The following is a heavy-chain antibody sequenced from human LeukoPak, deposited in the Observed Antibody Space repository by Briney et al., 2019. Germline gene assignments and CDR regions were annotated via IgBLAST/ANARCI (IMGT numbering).Heavy chain of an antibody. CDR2: IKQDGSEK. CDR1: GFTFSSYW. Sequence: GGSLRLSCAASGFTFSSYWMTWVRQAPGKGLEWGAYIKQDGSEKYYVDSVKGRFTISRDNAENSLYLEVNSLRVEATAVYYCARAYDSSGYWPEYFHHWGQGTLVTVSS. V-gene: IGHV3-7*05. CDR3: ARAYDSSGYWPEYFHH. J-gene: IGHJ1*01. D-gene: IGHD3-22*01.